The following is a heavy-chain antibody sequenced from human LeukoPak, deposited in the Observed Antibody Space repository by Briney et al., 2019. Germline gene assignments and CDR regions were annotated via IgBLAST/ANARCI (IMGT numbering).Heavy chain of an antibody. CDR3: ARDPGVRWLVGFDY. V-gene: IGHV3-30*03. CDR1: GFSFTMYG. J-gene: IGHJ4*02. CDR2: ISTDGNNE. Sequence: PGRPLRLSCAASGFSFTMYGIHWVRQAPGKGLEWVAVISTDGNNEYYANSVKGRFTISRDNSKNTVYLQMTSLRTEDTAVYYCARDPGVRWLVGFDYWGQGTLVTVSS. D-gene: IGHD6-19*01.